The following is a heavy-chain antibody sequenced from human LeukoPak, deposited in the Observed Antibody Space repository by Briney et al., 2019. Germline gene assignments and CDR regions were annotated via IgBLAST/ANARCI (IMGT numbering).Heavy chain of an antibody. D-gene: IGHD3/OR15-3a*01. J-gene: IGHJ5*02. V-gene: IGHV1-69*05. CDR2: IIPIFGTA. CDR3: ARVLDPYNWFDP. Sequence: ASVKVSCKASGGYSSSHAISWVRQAPGQGLEWMGGIIPIFGTANYAQKFQGRVTITTDESTSTAYMELSSLRSEDTAVYYCARVLDPYNWFDPWGQGTLVTVSS. CDR1: GGYSSSHA.